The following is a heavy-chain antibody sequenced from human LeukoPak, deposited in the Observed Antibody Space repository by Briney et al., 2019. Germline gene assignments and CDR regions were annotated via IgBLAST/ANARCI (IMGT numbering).Heavy chain of an antibody. J-gene: IGHJ4*02. CDR1: GGSISSGDYY. CDR3: AREGSVEMATKGYDY. Sequence: SQTLSLTCTVSGGSISSGDYYWSWIRQPPGKGLEWIGEINHSGSTNYNPSLKSRVTISVDTSKNQFSLKLSSVTAADTAVYYCAREGSVEMATKGYDYWGQGTLVTVSS. V-gene: IGHV4-30-4*08. D-gene: IGHD5-24*01. CDR2: INHSGST.